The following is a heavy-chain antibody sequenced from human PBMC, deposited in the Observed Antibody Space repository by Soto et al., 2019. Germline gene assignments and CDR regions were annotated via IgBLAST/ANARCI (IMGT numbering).Heavy chain of an antibody. V-gene: IGHV3-7*03. CDR3: TRGYCPGGSCYYEYYFDH. CDR2: IKRDGSEI. Sequence: EVQLVESGGGLVQPGGSLRVSCAASGFTFSDHWMSWVRQAPGKGLEFVANIKRDGSEIFYVDSVEGRFTISRDNANNALYLQMNSLRAEDTAVYYCTRGYCPGGSCYYEYYFDHWGQGTLVTVSS. D-gene: IGHD2-15*01. J-gene: IGHJ4*02. CDR1: GFTFSDHW.